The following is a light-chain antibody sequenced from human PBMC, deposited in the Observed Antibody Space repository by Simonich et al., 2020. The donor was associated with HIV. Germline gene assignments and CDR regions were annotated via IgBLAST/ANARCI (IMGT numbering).Light chain of an antibody. CDR2: DAS. Sequence: DIQMTQSPSSLSASVGDRVTITCHASQDIKNYLNWYQQKPGKSPKLLIYDASNLETGVPSRFSGSGSGSDFTFTISSLQPEDIATYYCQQYHHLPLTFAGGTKVEIK. CDR3: QQYHHLPLT. V-gene: IGKV1-33*01. CDR1: QDIKNY. J-gene: IGKJ4*01.